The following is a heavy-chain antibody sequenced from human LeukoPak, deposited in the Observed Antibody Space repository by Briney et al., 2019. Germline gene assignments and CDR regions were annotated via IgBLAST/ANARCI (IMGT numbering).Heavy chain of an antibody. V-gene: IGHV4-4*07. CDR3: ARESDYYGSDSYYYFDY. Sequence: SETLSLTCTVSGGSISSYYWSWIRQPAGKGLEWIGRIHNTGSTNNNPSLKSRVTISVDRSKNQFSLKLSSVTAADTVVYYCARESDYYGSDSYYYFDYWGQGTLVTVSS. D-gene: IGHD3-10*01. CDR2: IHNTGST. J-gene: IGHJ4*02. CDR1: GGSISSYY.